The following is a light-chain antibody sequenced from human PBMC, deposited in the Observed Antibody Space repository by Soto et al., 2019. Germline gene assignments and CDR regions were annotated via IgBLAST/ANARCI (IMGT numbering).Light chain of an antibody. CDR2: DNN. Sequence: QSVLTQPPSVSGAPGQRVIISCTGSSSNIGAGYDVHWSQQLPGTAPRLLIYDNNNRPTGVPARFSVSKSDTSASLAITGLQPEDEADYYCQSYDSSLSGSYVFGTGTKVTVL. V-gene: IGLV1-40*01. CDR1: SSNIGAGYD. CDR3: QSYDSSLSGSYV. J-gene: IGLJ1*01.